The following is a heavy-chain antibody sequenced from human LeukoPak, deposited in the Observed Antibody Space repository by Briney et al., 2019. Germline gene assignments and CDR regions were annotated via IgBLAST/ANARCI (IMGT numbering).Heavy chain of an antibody. CDR1: GFTFSSYA. CDR3: ARDWGTTYDSSGYPV. CDR2: ISGSGGST. D-gene: IGHD3-22*01. Sequence: GGSLRLSCAASGFTFSSYAMSWVRQAPGKGLEWVSAISGSGGSTYYADSVKGRFTISRDNSKNTLFLHMNSLRAEDTAVYYCARDWGTTYDSSGYPVWGQGTMVAVSS. V-gene: IGHV3-23*01. J-gene: IGHJ3*01.